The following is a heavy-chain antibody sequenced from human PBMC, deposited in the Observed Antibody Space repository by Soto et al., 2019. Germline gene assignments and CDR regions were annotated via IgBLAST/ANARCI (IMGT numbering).Heavy chain of an antibody. D-gene: IGHD3-22*01. V-gene: IGHV1-2*04. CDR2: INPNSGGT. CDR3: ASAPRDSSGYPKDFFDY. Sequence: QVQLVQSGAEVKKPGASVKVSCKASGYTFTGYYMHWVRQAPGQGLEWRGWINPNSGGTNYAKKFQGWVTMTRDTSISTAYMELSRLRSDDTAVYYCASAPRDSSGYPKDFFDYWVQGTLVTVSS. J-gene: IGHJ4*02. CDR1: GYTFTGYY.